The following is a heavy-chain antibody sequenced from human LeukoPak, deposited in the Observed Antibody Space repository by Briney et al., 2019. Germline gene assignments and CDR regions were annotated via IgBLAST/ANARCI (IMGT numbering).Heavy chain of an antibody. D-gene: IGHD6-19*01. CDR2: ISSSSSYI. CDR1: GFTFSSYS. V-gene: IGHV3-21*01. CDR3: ARVDSSGWYEVGY. Sequence: GGSLRLSCAASGFTFSSYSMNWVRQAPGKGLEWVSSISSSSSYIYYADSVKGRFTISRDNAKNSLYPQMNSLRAEDTAVYYCARVDSSGWYEVGYWGQGTLVTVSS. J-gene: IGHJ4*02.